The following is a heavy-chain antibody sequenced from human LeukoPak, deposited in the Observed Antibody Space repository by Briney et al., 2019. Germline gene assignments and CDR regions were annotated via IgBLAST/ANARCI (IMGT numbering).Heavy chain of an antibody. J-gene: IGHJ4*02. D-gene: IGHD3-10*01. V-gene: IGHV3-15*04. CDR2: IESKTDGGTT. Sequence: GGALRLSCAAPGITFSYAWMRLGRPIPGRGPEWGGRIESKTDGGTTDYGAPVKGRFTISSDDSTNTLYLQMNSLKSEDTAVYYCTTYGSGRKFDYWGQGILVTVSS. CDR3: TTYGSGRKFDY. CDR1: GITFSYAW.